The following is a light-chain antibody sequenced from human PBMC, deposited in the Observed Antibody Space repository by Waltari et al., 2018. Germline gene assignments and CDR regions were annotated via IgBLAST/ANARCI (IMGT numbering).Light chain of an antibody. J-gene: IGKJ3*01. CDR1: QSVLYSSNNKNY. CDR3: QQYYSTPFT. CDR2: WAT. V-gene: IGKV4-1*01. Sequence: DIVMTQSPDSLAVSLGERATINCKSSQSVLYSSNNKNYLAWYQQKPGQPPKRSIYWATTREAGVRDRFSGSGSGTDFTLTISSLQAEDVAVYYCQQYYSTPFTFGPGTKVDIK.